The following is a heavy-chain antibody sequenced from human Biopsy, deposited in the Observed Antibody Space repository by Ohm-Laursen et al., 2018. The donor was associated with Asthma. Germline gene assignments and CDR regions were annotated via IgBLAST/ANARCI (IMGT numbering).Heavy chain of an antibody. V-gene: IGHV3-7*01. Sequence: SLRLSCTASGFSFSSYWMSWVCQVPGKGLEWVANIKHDGTERNHVDSLKGRFTISRDNAKNSLYLQMNSLRAEDTAVYYCARTFHFWSPYHAEHYQLWGQGTLVTVSS. CDR2: IKHDGTER. J-gene: IGHJ1*01. D-gene: IGHD3-3*02. CDR1: GFSFSSYW. CDR3: ARTFHFWSPYHAEHYQL.